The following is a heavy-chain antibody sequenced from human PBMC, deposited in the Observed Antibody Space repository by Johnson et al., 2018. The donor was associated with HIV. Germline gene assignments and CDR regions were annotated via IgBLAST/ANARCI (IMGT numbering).Heavy chain of an antibody. J-gene: IGHJ3*02. CDR1: GFTFSNYG. Sequence: QMLLVESGGGVVQPGRSLRLSCAASGFTFSNYGMHWVRQAPGKGLEWVAVIWFDGNNKHYSDSVKGRFTISRDNSNNILYLQMNSLTPEDTGVYYCAKERRAPRAFDIWGQGTMVTVSS. CDR3: AKERRAPRAFDI. V-gene: IGHV3-33*06. CDR2: IWFDGNNK.